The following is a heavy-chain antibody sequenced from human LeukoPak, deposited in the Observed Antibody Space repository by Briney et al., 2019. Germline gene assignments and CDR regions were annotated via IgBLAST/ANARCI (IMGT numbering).Heavy chain of an antibody. D-gene: IGHD3-22*01. CDR1: GFTFSSYW. V-gene: IGHV3-7*04. CDR3: AGSSITMIVVAVYGMDV. CDR2: IKQDGSEK. J-gene: IGHJ6*02. Sequence: PGRSLRLSCAASGFTFSSYWMSWVRQAPGKGLEWVANIKQDGSEKYYVDSVKGRFTISRDNAKNSLYLQMNSLRAEDTAVYYCAGSSITMIVVAVYGMDVWGQGTTVTVSS.